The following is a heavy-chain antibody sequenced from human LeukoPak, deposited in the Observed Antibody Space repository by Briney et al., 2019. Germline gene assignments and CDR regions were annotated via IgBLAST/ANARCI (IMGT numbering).Heavy chain of an antibody. V-gene: IGHV3-23*01. CDR3: AKDTVTAITSPEYFQH. CDR1: GFTFSSHA. D-gene: IGHD2-21*02. CDR2: ITSSGDGT. Sequence: NPGGCLRFSCAASGFTFSSHAMSWVRQALGRGLEWVSGITSSGDGTYYADSVKGRFIISRDNSKNTVYLQMNSLRVEDTALYYCAKDTVTAITSPEYFQHWGQGTLVTVSS. J-gene: IGHJ1*01.